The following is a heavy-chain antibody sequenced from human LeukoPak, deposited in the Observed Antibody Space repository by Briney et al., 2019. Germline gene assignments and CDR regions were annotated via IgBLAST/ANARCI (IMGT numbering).Heavy chain of an antibody. CDR2: IIPIFGTA. D-gene: IGHD6-25*01. CDR3: AVDKAATFDY. J-gene: IGHJ4*02. Sequence: SVKVSCKASGGTFSSYAISWVRQAPGQGLEWMGGIIPIFGTANYAQKFQGRVTITTDESTSIAYMELSSLRSEDTAVYYCAVDKAATFDYWGQGTLVTVSS. CDR1: GGTFSSYA. V-gene: IGHV1-69*05.